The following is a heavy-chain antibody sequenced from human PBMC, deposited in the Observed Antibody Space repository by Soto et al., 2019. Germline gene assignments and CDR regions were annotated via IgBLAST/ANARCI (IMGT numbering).Heavy chain of an antibody. D-gene: IGHD6-19*01. V-gene: IGHV3-30*18. CDR2: VSYDGNAK. CDR1: GFTFSGYG. J-gene: IGHJ2*01. CDR3: AKEGGWNNWYFDL. Sequence: QAQLVESGGGVVQPGMSLRLSCAASGFTFSGYGMHWLRQAPGKGLEWAAVVSYDGNAKYYADSVEGRFTISRDNSKNTLYLHMNSLRTDDTAVYYCAKEGGWNNWYFDLWGRGTLVTPSS.